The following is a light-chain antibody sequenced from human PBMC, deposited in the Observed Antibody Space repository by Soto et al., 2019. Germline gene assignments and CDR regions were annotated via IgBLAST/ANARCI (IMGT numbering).Light chain of an antibody. CDR3: QTWGTGIQV. V-gene: IGLV4-69*01. Sequence: QPVLTQSPSASASLGASVKLTCTLRSGHSSYAIAWHQQQPEKGPRYLMKLNSDGSHSKGDGLPDRFSGSSSGAERYLTISSLQSEDEADYYCQTWGTGIQVFGGGTKLTVL. J-gene: IGLJ2*01. CDR1: SGHSSYA. CDR2: LNSDGSH.